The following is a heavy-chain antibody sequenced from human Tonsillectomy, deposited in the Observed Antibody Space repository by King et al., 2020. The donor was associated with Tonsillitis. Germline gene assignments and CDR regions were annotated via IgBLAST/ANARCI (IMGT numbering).Heavy chain of an antibody. J-gene: IGHJ3*02. CDR3: AREFYGDYIRAFDI. D-gene: IGHD4-17*01. CDR1: GYSISSGYY. Sequence: VKMQESGTGGGKNEETLGINCAGSGYSISSGYYWGWIRQPPGKGLEWIGIIYHSGTTYYNPSLKSRVTISVDTSKNQFSLKLSSVTAADTAVYYCAREFYGDYIRAFDIWGQGTMVTVSS. CDR2: IYHSGTT. V-gene: IGHV4-38-2*02.